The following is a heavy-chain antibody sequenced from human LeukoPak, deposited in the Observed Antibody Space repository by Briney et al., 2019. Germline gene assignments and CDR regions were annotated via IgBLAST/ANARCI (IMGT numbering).Heavy chain of an antibody. V-gene: IGHV5-51*01. D-gene: IGHD3-22*01. CDR2: VYPGDSST. CDR1: GYSFVNYW. J-gene: IGHJ5*02. Sequence: ESLKISFRGSGYSFVNYWIAWVRQMPAKGLERMGLVYPGDSSTKYIPSFQGQVTISVDRSINTAYLQWSSLTASDTAMYYWARLTDYYDSSGYYRNYNWFDPWGQGTLVTVSS. CDR3: ARLTDYYDSSGYYRNYNWFDP.